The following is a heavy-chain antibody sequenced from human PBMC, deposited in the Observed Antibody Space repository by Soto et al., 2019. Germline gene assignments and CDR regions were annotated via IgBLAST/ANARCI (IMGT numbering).Heavy chain of an antibody. D-gene: IGHD1-1*01. J-gene: IGHJ5*02. V-gene: IGHV4-59*07. CDR1: GSDMRSSW. CDR3: ARGATGWFDP. CDR2: IYYSGST. Sequence: HSSPFSIARTGSGSDMRSSWCAWIRQPPGKGLEWIGYIYYSGSTNYNPSLKSRVTISVDTSKNHFSLKLSSVTAADTAVYYCARGATGWFDPWGQGTLVTVSS.